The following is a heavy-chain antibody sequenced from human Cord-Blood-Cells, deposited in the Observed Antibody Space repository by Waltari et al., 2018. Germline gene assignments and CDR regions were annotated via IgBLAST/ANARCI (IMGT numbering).Heavy chain of an antibody. J-gene: IGHJ5*02. D-gene: IGHD7-27*01. CDR3: ARGLTGDNWFDP. V-gene: IGHV4-34*01. CDR2: IYHIGSN. CDR1: GGSFSGYY. Sequence: QVKLQQWGAGMSKPSETLSLTCAVYGGSFSGYYWRGIRQPPGKGLEWIGEIYHIGSNNYNPSLKGRVTISVDTSKNQFSLKLSSVTAADTAVYYCARGLTGDNWFDPWGQGTLVTVSS.